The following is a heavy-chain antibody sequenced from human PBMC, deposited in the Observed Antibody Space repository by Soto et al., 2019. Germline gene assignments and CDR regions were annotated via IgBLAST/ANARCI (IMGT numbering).Heavy chain of an antibody. Sequence: ASVKVSCKASGYTFTSYYMSWVRQAPGQGLEWIGIINPSGGSISDAQKFQGRVTMTRDTSTSTVYMELSSLRSEDTAVYYCARDNEGIAAPGGLQHWGRGTLVTVSS. CDR1: GYTFTSYY. CDR3: ARDNEGIAAPGGLQH. J-gene: IGHJ1*01. CDR2: INPSGGSI. V-gene: IGHV1-46*01. D-gene: IGHD6-13*01.